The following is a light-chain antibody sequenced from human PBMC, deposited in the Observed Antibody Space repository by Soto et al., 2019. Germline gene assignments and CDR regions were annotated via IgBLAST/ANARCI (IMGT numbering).Light chain of an antibody. V-gene: IGLV7-46*01. CDR2: DTS. CDR1: PGAVTSGHC. CDR3: LPADSGTKHSV. J-gene: IGLJ1*01. Sequence: QAVVTHEPSLTMSPGGTVTLTCGSSPGAVTSGHCRYYLKQQPDQAPSSPSYDTSDNHSWTTARFSDSLLGGKAALTLSCAKLDDLAEYYCLPADSGTKHSVFGPGTTLTVL.